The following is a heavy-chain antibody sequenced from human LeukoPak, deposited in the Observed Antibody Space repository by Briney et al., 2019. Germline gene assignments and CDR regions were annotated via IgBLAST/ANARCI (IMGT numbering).Heavy chain of an antibody. J-gene: IGHJ4*02. D-gene: IGHD3-10*01. Sequence: GGSLRLSCVVSGISLSNYAMSWVRQAPGKGLEWVSYISERGGTTTYADSVKGRFTISRDNSLNTMYLQMSSLRAEDTAVYFCAKRGVVIRGVLVIGYHQEAYHYDYWGQGVLVTVSS. CDR3: AKRGVVIRGVLVIGYHQEAYHYDY. V-gene: IGHV3-23*01. CDR1: GISLSNYA. CDR2: ISERGGTT.